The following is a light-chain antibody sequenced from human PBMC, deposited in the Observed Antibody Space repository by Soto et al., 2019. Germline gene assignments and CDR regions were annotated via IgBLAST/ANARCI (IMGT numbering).Light chain of an antibody. CDR3: QHYGNSLMT. CDR2: DAS. J-gene: IGKJ5*01. Sequence: EIVLTQSPGTLSLSPGERATLSCRASQSVSSSQLAWYQQKPGQAPRLLIYDASSRATSIPDRFSGSGSGTDFTLTISRLEPEDFAVYYCQHYGNSLMTFGQGTRLEIK. V-gene: IGKV3-20*01. CDR1: QSVSSSQ.